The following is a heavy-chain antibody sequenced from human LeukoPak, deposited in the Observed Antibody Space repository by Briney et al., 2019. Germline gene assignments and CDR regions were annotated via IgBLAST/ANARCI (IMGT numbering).Heavy chain of an antibody. Sequence: PSETLSLTCAVYGGSFSGYYWSWIRQPPGKGLEWIGEINHSGSTNYNPSLKSRVTISVDTSKNQFSLKLSSVTAADTAVYYCAKRRYEWLVRWYFDYWGQGTLVTVSS. D-gene: IGHD6-19*01. V-gene: IGHV4-34*01. J-gene: IGHJ4*02. CDR1: GGSFSGYY. CDR3: AKRRYEWLVRWYFDY. CDR2: INHSGST.